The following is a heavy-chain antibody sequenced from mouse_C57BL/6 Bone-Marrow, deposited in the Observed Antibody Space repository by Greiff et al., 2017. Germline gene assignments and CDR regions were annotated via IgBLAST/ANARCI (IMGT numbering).Heavy chain of an antibody. V-gene: IGHV7-3*01. CDR1: GFTFTDYY. CDR2: IRNKANGYTT. D-gene: IGHD1-1*01. Sequence: EVKLVESGGGLVQPGGSLSLSCAASGFTFTDYYMSWVRQPPGQALEWLGFIRNKANGYTTEYSASVKGRFTISRDNSQSILYLQMNALRAEDSATYYCARFDYYGSSYGYWYFDVWGTGTTVTVSS. CDR3: ARFDYYGSSYGYWYFDV. J-gene: IGHJ1*03.